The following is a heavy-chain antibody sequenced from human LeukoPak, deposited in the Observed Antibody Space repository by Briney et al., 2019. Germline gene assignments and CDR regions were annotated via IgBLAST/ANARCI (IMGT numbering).Heavy chain of an antibody. D-gene: IGHD2-2*01. CDR2: ISSSSSTI. J-gene: IGHJ6*02. CDR3: ATLLVGGTMDV. V-gene: IGHV3-48*01. CDR1: GFTFSSYS. Sequence: GGSLRLSCAASGFTFSSYSMTWVRQAPGKGLEWVSYISSSSSTIYYADSVKSRFTISRDNAKNSLYLQMNSLRAEDTAVYYCATLLVGGTMDVWGQGTTVTVSS.